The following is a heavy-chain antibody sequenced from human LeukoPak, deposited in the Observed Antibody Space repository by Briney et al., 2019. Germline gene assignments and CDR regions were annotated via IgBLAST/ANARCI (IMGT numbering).Heavy chain of an antibody. V-gene: IGHV3-15*01. CDR2: IKSKTDGETK. Sequence: GGSLRLSCAASGFTFTNAWRSWIRQAPGKGPEWVGRIKSKTDGETKDYAAPVKGRFTISRDDSKHTLYMEMNSLKTEDTAVYYCTTRTRYCGGDCYPFDYWGQGTLVTVSS. CDR1: GFTFTNAW. J-gene: IGHJ4*02. D-gene: IGHD2-21*02. CDR3: TTRTRYCGGDCYPFDY.